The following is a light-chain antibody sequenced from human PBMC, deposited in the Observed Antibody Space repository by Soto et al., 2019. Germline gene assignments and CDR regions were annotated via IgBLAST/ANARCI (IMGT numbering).Light chain of an antibody. CDR1: QSVSSN. Sequence: EIVMTQSPATLSVSPGERASLSCRASQSVSSNLAWYQQKPGQAPRLLIYGSSTRATGIPARFSGSGSGTDFTLTISSLQSEDFAVYYCQQCNNWPPTFGQGTKVDI. CDR2: GSS. CDR3: QQCNNWPPT. J-gene: IGKJ1*01. V-gene: IGKV3-15*01.